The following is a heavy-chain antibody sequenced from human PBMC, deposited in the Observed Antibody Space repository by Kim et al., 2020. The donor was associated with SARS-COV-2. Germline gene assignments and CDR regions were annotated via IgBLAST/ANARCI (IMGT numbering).Heavy chain of an antibody. CDR3: ARGVVPAEMEVYYYYYGMDV. CDR2: ISSSGSTI. D-gene: IGHD2-2*01. Sequence: GGSLRLSCAASGFTFSDYYMSWIRQAPGKGLEWVSYISSSGSTIYYADSVKGRFTISRDNAKNSLYLQMNSLRAEDTAVYYCARGVVPAEMEVYYYYYGMDVWGQGTTVTVSS. CDR1: GFTFSDYY. J-gene: IGHJ6*02. V-gene: IGHV3-11*01.